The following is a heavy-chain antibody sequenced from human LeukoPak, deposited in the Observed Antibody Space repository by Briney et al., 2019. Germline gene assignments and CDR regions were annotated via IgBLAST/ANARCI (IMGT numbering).Heavy chain of an antibody. J-gene: IGHJ4*02. V-gene: IGHV1-2*02. CDR2: INPNSGGT. CDR3: ARDPPIVVVVAATEDGDY. Sequence: ASVKASCKASGYTFTGYYMHWVRQAPGQGLEWMGWINPNSGGTNYAQKFQGRVTMTRDTSISTAYMELSRLRSDDTAVYYCARDPPIVVVVAATEDGDYWGQGTLVTVSS. D-gene: IGHD2-15*01. CDR1: GYTFTGYY.